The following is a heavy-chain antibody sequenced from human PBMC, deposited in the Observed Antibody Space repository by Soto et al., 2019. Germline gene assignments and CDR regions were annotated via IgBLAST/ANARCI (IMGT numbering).Heavy chain of an antibody. Sequence: EVHVVEAGGGLVQPGGSLRLSCEASGATFANYWVHWVRQVPGKGLVWVSRISNDGSDITYADSVKGRFTASRDNTKNMVFLQLYCLSVEDPAVYYCTRDIPSEWLDSWGEGTVVCVSS. J-gene: IGHJ5*01. CDR1: GATFANYW. CDR3: TRDIPSEWLDS. D-gene: IGHD2-2*01. V-gene: IGHV3-74*01. CDR2: ISNDGSDI.